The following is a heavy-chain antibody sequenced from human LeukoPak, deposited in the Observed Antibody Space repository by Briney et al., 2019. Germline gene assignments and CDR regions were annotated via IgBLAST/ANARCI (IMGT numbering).Heavy chain of an antibody. CDR3: ASMYGDYAY. D-gene: IGHD4-17*01. J-gene: IGHJ4*02. CDR1: GGSISSSSYY. V-gene: IGHV4-39*01. Sequence: NPSETLSLTCTVSGGSISSSSYYWGWIRQPPGKGLEWIGSIYYSGSTYYNPSLKRRVTISVDTSKNQFSLKLSSVTAADTAVYYCASMYGDYAYWGQGTLVTVSS. CDR2: IYYSGST.